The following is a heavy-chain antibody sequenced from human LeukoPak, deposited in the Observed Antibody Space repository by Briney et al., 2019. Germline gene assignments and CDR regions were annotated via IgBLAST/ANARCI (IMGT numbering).Heavy chain of an antibody. CDR2: IYHSGST. V-gene: IGHV4-4*02. CDR3: ARGKGLIALYGMDV. CDR1: GGSISSSNW. D-gene: IGHD6-13*01. Sequence: PSETLSLTCAVSGGSISSSNWWSWVRQPPGKGLEWIGEIYHSGSTNYNPSLKSRVTISVDKSKNQFSLKLSSVTAADTAVYYRARGKGLIALYGMDVWGQGTTVTVSS. J-gene: IGHJ6*02.